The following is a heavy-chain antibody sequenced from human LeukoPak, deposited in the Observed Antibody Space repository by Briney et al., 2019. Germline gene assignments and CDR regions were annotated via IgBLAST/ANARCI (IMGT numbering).Heavy chain of an antibody. CDR3: ARDRRPFGEGLV. Sequence: GGSLRLSCAASGFTFSSYSMNWVRQAPGKGLEWVSSISSSSSYIYYADSVKGQFTISRDNAKNSLYLQMNSLRAEDTAVYYCARDRRPFGEGLVWGQGTLVTVSS. CDR1: GFTFSSYS. D-gene: IGHD3-10*01. J-gene: IGHJ4*02. V-gene: IGHV3-21*01. CDR2: ISSSSSYI.